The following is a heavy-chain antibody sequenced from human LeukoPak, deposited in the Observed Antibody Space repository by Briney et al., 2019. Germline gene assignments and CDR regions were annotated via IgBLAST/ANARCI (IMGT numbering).Heavy chain of an antibody. J-gene: IGHJ6*03. V-gene: IGHV4-4*07. D-gene: IGHD4-17*01. Sequence: SETLSLTCTVSGGYIGSYYWSWIRQPAGKGLEWIGRIFASENTDYNPSLKSRVTMSVDMSTSQFSLRLTSVTAADTAVYYCAREGDYGDYSKSFYYMDVWGKGTTVTVSS. CDR1: GGYIGSYY. CDR2: IFASENT. CDR3: AREGDYGDYSKSFYYMDV.